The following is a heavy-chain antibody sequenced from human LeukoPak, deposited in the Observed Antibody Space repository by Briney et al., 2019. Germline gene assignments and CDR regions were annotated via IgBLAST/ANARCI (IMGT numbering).Heavy chain of an antibody. D-gene: IGHD6-19*01. CDR3: ATPSSGWYVHYYGMDV. CDR1: GGSFSGYY. V-gene: IGHV4-34*01. Sequence: SETLSLTCAVYGGSFSGYYWSWIRQPPGKGLEWIGEINHSGSTNYNPFLKSRVTISVDTSKNQFSLKLSSVTAADTAVYYCATPSSGWYVHYYGMDVWGQGTTVTVSS. J-gene: IGHJ6*02. CDR2: INHSGST.